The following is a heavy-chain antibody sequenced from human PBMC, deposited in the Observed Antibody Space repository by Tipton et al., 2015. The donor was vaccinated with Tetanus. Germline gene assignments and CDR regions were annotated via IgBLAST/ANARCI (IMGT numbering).Heavy chain of an antibody. Sequence: QLVQSGAEVKKSGESLKISCKASGYSFTSYWIGWVRQMHGKGLGRMGIYYPGDSGTRYSPSFQGQVTMSVDRATATADLQWGSLKASDAAIYYCARHFGEMLYAPFRFDPWGQGTLVTVSS. D-gene: IGHD3-3*01. V-gene: IGHV5-51*01. J-gene: IGHJ5*02. CDR3: ARHFGEMLYAPFRFDP. CDR1: GYSFTSYW. CDR2: YYPGDSGT.